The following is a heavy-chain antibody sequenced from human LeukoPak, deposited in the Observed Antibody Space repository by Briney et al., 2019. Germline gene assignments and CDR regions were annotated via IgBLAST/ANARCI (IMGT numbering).Heavy chain of an antibody. CDR3: ARVWFYTDYGMDV. D-gene: IGHD3-16*01. CDR2: ISYDGSNK. CDR1: GFTFSSYG. Sequence: PGGSLRLSCAASGFTFSSYGMHWVRQAPGKGLEWVAVISYDGSNKYYADSVKGRFTISRDNSKNTLYLQMNSLRAEDTAVYYCARVWFYTDYGMDVWGQGTTVTVSS. V-gene: IGHV3-30*03. J-gene: IGHJ6*02.